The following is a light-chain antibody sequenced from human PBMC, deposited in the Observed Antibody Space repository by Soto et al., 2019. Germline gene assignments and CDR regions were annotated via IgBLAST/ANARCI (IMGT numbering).Light chain of an antibody. Sequence: EIVLTQSPGTLSLSPGERVTLSCRASQSVSSSYLAWYQQKPGQAPRLLIYGASSRATGIPDRFSGSGSGTDFTLTINRLEPEDFAMYYCQQYGSSPLVTFGQGTRLEIK. V-gene: IGKV3-20*01. CDR1: QSVSSSY. CDR3: QQYGSSPLVT. J-gene: IGKJ5*01. CDR2: GAS.